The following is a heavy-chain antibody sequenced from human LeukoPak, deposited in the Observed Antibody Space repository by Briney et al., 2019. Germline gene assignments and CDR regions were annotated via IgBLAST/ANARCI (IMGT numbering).Heavy chain of an antibody. V-gene: IGHV3-49*04. D-gene: IGHD6-19*01. Sequence: GRSLRLSCTASGFTFGDYAMSWVRQAPGKGVEWVGFIRSKAYGGTTEYAASVKGRFTISRDDSKSIAYLQMNSLKTEDTAVYYCTRDPGSSGWYSTDDAFDIWGQGTMVTVSS. CDR3: TRDPGSSGWYSTDDAFDI. CDR2: IRSKAYGGTT. CDR1: GFTFGDYA. J-gene: IGHJ3*02.